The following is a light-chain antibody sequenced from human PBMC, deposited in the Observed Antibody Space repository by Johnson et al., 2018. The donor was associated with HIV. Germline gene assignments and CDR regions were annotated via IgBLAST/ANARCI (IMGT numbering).Light chain of an antibody. CDR2: ENN. Sequence: QSVLTQPPSVSAAPGQKVTISCSGSSSNIGNNYVSWYQQLPGTAPKLLIHENNKRPSGIPDRFSGSKSGTSATLGITGLQTGDEADYYCGTLDSSLSAGGVFGTGTKVTVL. CDR1: SSNIGNNY. V-gene: IGLV1-51*02. J-gene: IGLJ1*01. CDR3: GTLDSSLSAGGV.